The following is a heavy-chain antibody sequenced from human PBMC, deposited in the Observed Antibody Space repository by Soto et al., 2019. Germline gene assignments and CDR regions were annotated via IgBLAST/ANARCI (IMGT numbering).Heavy chain of an antibody. D-gene: IGHD3-22*01. Sequence: QVQLVESGGGVVQPGRSLRLSCAASGFTFSSYAMHWVRQAPGKGLEWVAVISYDGSNKYYADSVKGRFTISRDNSKNTLYLQMNSLRAEDTAVYYCARAYYDSSGYLTIFDYWGQGTLDTVSS. CDR1: GFTFSSYA. CDR2: ISYDGSNK. V-gene: IGHV3-30-3*01. CDR3: ARAYYDSSGYLTIFDY. J-gene: IGHJ4*02.